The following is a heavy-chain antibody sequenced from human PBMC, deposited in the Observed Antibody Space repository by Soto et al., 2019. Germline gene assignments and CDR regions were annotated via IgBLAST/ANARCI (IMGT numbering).Heavy chain of an antibody. V-gene: IGHV4-4*07. CDR1: GDPITSYF. CDR3: ASILSGFAYGSRQFYFDY. J-gene: IGHJ4*02. Sequence: AETLSLTCTVSGDPITSYFWRWIRQPAGKGLEWIGHLFPGGTTSLHTSLESRVSMSIDTSKNQFSLTLTSVTAADTAMYSCASILSGFAYGSRQFYFDYWGQGGLVTVSS. CDR2: LFPGGTT. D-gene: IGHD3-10*01.